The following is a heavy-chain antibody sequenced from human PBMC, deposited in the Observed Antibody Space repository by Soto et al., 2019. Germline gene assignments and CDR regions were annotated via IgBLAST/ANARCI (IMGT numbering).Heavy chain of an antibody. Sequence: QVQLQESGPGLVKPSGTLSLTCAVSGGSISSSYWWTWVRQPPGKGLEWIGEVYHSGSTTNYNPSLKSRVTISVDKSKNQFSLKLSSVTAADTAVYYCANWGIPVAGTRSDHWGQGTLVTVSS. D-gene: IGHD6-19*01. CDR2: VYHSGSTT. CDR1: GGSISSSYW. CDR3: ANWGIPVAGTRSDH. V-gene: IGHV4-4*02. J-gene: IGHJ4*02.